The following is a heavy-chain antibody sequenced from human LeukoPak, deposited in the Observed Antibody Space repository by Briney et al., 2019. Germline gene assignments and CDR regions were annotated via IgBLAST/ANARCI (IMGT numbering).Heavy chain of an antibody. Sequence: PGGSLRLSCSASGFTFSSYGMHWVRQAPGKGLEYVSAISNNGGSTYYADSVKGRFTISRENAKNSLYLQMNSLRAGDTAVYYCARVSSYGSLDYWGQGTLVTVSS. CDR2: ISNNGGST. D-gene: IGHD5-18*01. CDR1: GFTFSSYG. V-gene: IGHV3-64*04. J-gene: IGHJ4*02. CDR3: ARVSSYGSLDY.